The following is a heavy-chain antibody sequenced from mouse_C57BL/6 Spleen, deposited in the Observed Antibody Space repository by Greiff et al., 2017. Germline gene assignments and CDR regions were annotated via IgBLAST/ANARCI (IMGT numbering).Heavy chain of an antibody. CDR1: GFTFSSYG. CDR2: ISSGGSYT. CDR3: ARHNYGSSYWYFDV. J-gene: IGHJ1*03. V-gene: IGHV5-6*01. Sequence: EVQLVESGGDLVKPGGSLKLSCAASGFTFSSYGMSWVRPTPDKRLEWVATISSGGSYTYYPDSVKGRFTISRDNAKNTLYLQMSSLKSEDTAMYYCARHNYGSSYWYFDVWGTGTTVTVSS. D-gene: IGHD1-1*01.